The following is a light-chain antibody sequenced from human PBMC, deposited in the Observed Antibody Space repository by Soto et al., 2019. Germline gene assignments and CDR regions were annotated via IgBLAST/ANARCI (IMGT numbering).Light chain of an antibody. J-gene: IGKJ4*01. CDR2: GAS. CDR1: QSISSSF. CDR3: HQCGSSRPFT. V-gene: IGKV3-20*01. Sequence: EFVLTQSPGTLSLSPGERATLSCRASQSISSSFLAWYQQKPGQAPRLLISGASSRGPGIPDRFSGSVSGTDFSLTIIRLEPEDCAVYYCHQCGSSRPFTFGGGTKVEI.